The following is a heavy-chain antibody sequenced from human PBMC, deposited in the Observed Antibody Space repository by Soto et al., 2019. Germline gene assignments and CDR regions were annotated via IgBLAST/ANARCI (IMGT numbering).Heavy chain of an antibody. Sequence: GGSLKLSCAASGFTFSSYGMHWVRQAPGKGLEWVAVIWYDGSNKYYADSVKGRFTISRDNSKNTLYLQMNSLRAEDTAVYYCAREVVFGVVISYYNYMAVWGKGTMVTGSS. CDR3: AREVVFGVVISYYNYMAV. CDR1: GFTFSSYG. D-gene: IGHD3-3*01. J-gene: IGHJ6*03. CDR2: IWYDGSNK. V-gene: IGHV3-33*01.